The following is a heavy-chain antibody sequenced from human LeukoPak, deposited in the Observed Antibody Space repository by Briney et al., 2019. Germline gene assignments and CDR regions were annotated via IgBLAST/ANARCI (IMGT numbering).Heavy chain of an antibody. CDR1: GDSVSSGSYY. CDR2: IYYSGST. Sequence: PSETLSLTCTVSGDSVSSGSYYWSWIRQPPGKGLEWIGYIYYSGSTNYNPSLKSRVTISVDTSKNQFSLKLNSVTAADTAVYYCARARRDEYYFDYWGQGTLVTVSS. V-gene: IGHV4-61*01. D-gene: IGHD2-21*02. J-gene: IGHJ4*02. CDR3: ARARRDEYYFDY.